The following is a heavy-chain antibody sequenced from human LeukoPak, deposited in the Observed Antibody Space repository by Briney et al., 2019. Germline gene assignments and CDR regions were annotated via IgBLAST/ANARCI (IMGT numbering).Heavy chain of an antibody. J-gene: IGHJ4*02. Sequence: VGSLRLSCAASGFTFSNYYMSWVRQAPGEGLEWVSGINKNGDTTYYADSVKGRFTISRDNSKSTLFLQINSLRADDTAVYYCAKDIHNCGSDYWGQGTLVTVSS. CDR3: AKDIHNCGSDY. CDR2: INKNGDTT. D-gene: IGHD1-1*01. V-gene: IGHV3-23*01. CDR1: GFTFSNYY.